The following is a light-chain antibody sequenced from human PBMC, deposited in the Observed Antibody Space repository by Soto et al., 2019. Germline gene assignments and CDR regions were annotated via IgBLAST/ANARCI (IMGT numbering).Light chain of an antibody. CDR1: SSDVGGYNY. J-gene: IGLJ1*01. Sequence: QSVLTQPASVSGSPGQSSTISCTGTSSDVGGYNYVSWYQHHPGKAPKLMIYDVSNRPSGVSNRFSGSKSGNTASLTISGLHAEYEADYYCSSYTSSNTLIFGTRTKLTVL. CDR3: SSYTSSNTLI. V-gene: IGLV2-14*03. CDR2: DVS.